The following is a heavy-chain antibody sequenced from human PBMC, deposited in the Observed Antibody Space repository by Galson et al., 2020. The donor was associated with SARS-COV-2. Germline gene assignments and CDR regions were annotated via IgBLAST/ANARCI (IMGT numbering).Heavy chain of an antibody. D-gene: IGHD6-19*01. CDR3: ARHFFGYNSGWSPWYFDL. CDR1: GGSIRSAGYY. V-gene: IGHV4-39*01. J-gene: IGHJ2*01. CDR2: MFYVGST. Sequence: SETLSLTCTVSGGSIRSAGYYWSWIRQHPGKGLEWIGYMFYVGSTYYNPSLKSRLTISLDTSKNQFSLKLSSVTAADTAIYYCARHFFGYNSGWSPWYFDLWGRGTLVTVSS.